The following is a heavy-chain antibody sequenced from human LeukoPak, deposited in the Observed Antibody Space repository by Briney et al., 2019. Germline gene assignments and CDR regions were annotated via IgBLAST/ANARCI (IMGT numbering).Heavy chain of an antibody. Sequence: SGPTLLKPTQTLTLTCTFSGFSFSTSGVGVGWIRQPPGKALEWLALIYGDDDKRYTPSLSSRLTITKDTSKNQVVLTMTNMDPVDTATYYCAHQLSTNAFDIWGQGTMVTVSS. CDR2: IYGDDDK. CDR3: AHQLSTNAFDI. CDR1: GFSFSTSGVG. D-gene: IGHD5-18*01. V-gene: IGHV2-5*02. J-gene: IGHJ3*02.